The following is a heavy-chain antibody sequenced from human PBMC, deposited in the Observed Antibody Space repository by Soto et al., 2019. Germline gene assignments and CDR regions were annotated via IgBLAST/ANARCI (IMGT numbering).Heavy chain of an antibody. V-gene: IGHV3-33*01. J-gene: IGHJ3*02. CDR3: ARDDAFQNENGFDI. CDR1: GFTFSKYG. D-gene: IGHD1-1*01. Sequence: VQLVESGGGVVQPGMSLRLSCAASGFTFSKYGFHWVRQAPGKGLEWLAVIVGDGSRKYHADSVEGRFTISRDNSKDTLYLQMNSLRAEDTAVYYCARDDAFQNENGFDIWGQGTMVTVSS. CDR2: IVGDGSRK.